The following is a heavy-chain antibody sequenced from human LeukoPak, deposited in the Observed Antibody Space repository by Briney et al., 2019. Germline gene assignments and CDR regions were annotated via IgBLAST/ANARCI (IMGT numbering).Heavy chain of an antibody. V-gene: IGHV3-33*06. J-gene: IGHJ6*03. CDR3: AKDRGTTNYYYYMDA. D-gene: IGHD4-17*01. CDR2: IWYDGSNK. Sequence: GGSLRLSCAASGFTFSSYGMHWVRQAPGKGLEWVAVIWYDGSNKYYADSVKGRFTISRDNSKNTLYLQMNSLRAEDTAVCYCAKDRGTTNYYYYMDAWGKGTTVTVSS. CDR1: GFTFSSYG.